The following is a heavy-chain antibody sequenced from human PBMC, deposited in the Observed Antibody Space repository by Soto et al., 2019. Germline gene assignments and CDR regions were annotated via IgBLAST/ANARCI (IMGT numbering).Heavy chain of an antibody. Sequence: SETLSLTCAVYGGSFSGYYWSWIRQPPGKGLEWIGEINHSGSTNYNPSLKSRVTISVDTSKNQFSLKLSSVTAADTAVYYCARRNVLLWFWGNLGWFDPWGQGTLVTVSS. CDR2: INHSGST. J-gene: IGHJ5*02. D-gene: IGHD3-10*01. CDR3: ARRNVLLWFWGNLGWFDP. CDR1: GGSFSGYY. V-gene: IGHV4-34*01.